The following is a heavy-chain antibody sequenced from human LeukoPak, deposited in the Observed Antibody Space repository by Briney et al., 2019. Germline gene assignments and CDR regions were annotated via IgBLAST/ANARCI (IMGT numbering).Heavy chain of an antibody. CDR3: ARLFLPAAA. D-gene: IGHD2-2*01. V-gene: IGHV3-48*01. Sequence: GGSLRLSCAASGFTFSSYSMNWVRQAPGKGLEWVSYISGSSSTIYYADSVKGRFTISRDNAKNSLYLQMNSLRAEDTAVYYCARLFLPAAAWGQGTQVTVSS. CDR1: GFTFSSYS. J-gene: IGHJ5*02. CDR2: ISGSSSTI.